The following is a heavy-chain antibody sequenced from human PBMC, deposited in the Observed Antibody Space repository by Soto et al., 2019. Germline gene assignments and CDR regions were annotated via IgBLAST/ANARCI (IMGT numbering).Heavy chain of an antibody. CDR3: ARDEYYYDSSGVPFDY. Sequence: SVKLYCNASGYSFTSYGIIWGRRAPGQGLEWMGWISAYNGNTNYAQKLQGRVTMTTDTSTSTAYMELRSLRSDDTAVYYCARDEYYYDSSGVPFDYWGQGTLVTVSS. D-gene: IGHD3-22*01. CDR2: ISAYNGNT. V-gene: IGHV1-18*04. CDR1: GYSFTSYG. J-gene: IGHJ4*02.